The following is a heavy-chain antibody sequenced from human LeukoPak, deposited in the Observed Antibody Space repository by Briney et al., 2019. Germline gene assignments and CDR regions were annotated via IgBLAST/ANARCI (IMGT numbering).Heavy chain of an antibody. V-gene: IGHV1-18*01. CDR1: GYIFTSFG. CDR2: ISTYNGNT. Sequence: SVKVSCKTSGYIFTSFGITWVRQAPGQGLEWMGWISTYNGNTNYAQNLQGRVTMTTDTSTCTAYMELRSLRSDDTAVYYCARGGPAARLITFGGVTDYWGQGTLVTVSS. CDR3: ARGGPAARLITFGGVTDY. J-gene: IGHJ4*02. D-gene: IGHD3-16*01.